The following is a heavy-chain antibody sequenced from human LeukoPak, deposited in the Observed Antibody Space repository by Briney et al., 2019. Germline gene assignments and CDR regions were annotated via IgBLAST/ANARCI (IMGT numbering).Heavy chain of an antibody. CDR2: IIPIFGTA. CDR3: ARGGGIQLWFQRDNWFDP. V-gene: IGHV1-69*13. J-gene: IGHJ5*02. D-gene: IGHD5-18*01. CDR1: GGTFSSYA. Sequence: SVKVSCKASGGTFSSYAISWVRQAPGQGLEWMGGIIPIFGTANYAQKFQGRVTITADESTSTAYMELSSLRSGDTAVYYCARGGGIQLWFQRDNWFDPWGQGTLVTVSS.